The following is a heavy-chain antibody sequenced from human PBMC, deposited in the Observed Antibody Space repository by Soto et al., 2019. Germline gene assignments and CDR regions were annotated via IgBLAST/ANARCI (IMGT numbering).Heavy chain of an antibody. Sequence: QVQLVESGGGVVQPGRSLRLSCAASGFTFHNYGMHWVRQAPGKGLEWVAVISNDGNRKYYADSVKDRFTISKDNSKNTLDLQMDSLRAEDTAVYYCAKGLFDYSSSVVQKNYFDQWGQGTLVAVSS. CDR2: ISNDGNRK. J-gene: IGHJ4*02. V-gene: IGHV3-30*18. CDR1: GFTFHNYG. D-gene: IGHD6-6*01. CDR3: AKGLFDYSSSVVQKNYFDQ.